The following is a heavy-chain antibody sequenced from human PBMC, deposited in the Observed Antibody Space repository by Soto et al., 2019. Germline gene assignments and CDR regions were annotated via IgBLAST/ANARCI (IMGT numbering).Heavy chain of an antibody. CDR1: GFTFSSYS. CDR2: ISSSSSYI. J-gene: IGHJ6*02. CDR3: ARDLLTIFGVGAYYYYNMDV. Sequence: EVQLVESGGGLVKPGGSLRLSCAASGFTFSSYSMNWVRQAPGKGLEWVSSISSSSSYIYYADSVKGRFTISRDNAKNSLYLQMNSLSAEDTAVYSCARDLLTIFGVGAYYYYNMDVWGQGTTVTVSS. D-gene: IGHD3-3*01. V-gene: IGHV3-21*01.